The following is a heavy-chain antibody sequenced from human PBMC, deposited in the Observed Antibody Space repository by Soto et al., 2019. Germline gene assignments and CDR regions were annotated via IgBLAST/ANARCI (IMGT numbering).Heavy chain of an antibody. CDR1: GGSFSCYY. CDR3: AGMSREVAVAGSSKYYYGMDV. CDR2: INHSGST. Sequence: XGTLCLTCAVYGGSFSCYYWRCIRQPPGKGLEWIGEINHSGSTNYNPSLKSRVTISVDTSKNQFSLKLSSVTAADTAVYYCAGMSREVAVAGSSKYYYGMDVSGQGTTVTVSS. V-gene: IGHV4-34*01. J-gene: IGHJ6*02. D-gene: IGHD6-19*01.